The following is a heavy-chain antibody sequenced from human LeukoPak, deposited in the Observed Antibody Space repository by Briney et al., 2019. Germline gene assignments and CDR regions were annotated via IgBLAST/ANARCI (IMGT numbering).Heavy chain of an antibody. CDR1: GYTFTGYY. CDR3: ASSPDRNTIFGVVIRTSYYYYYMDV. V-gene: IGHV1-2*02. J-gene: IGHJ6*03. CDR2: IYPNSGGT. D-gene: IGHD3-3*01. Sequence: ASVKVSCKASGYTFTGYYMHWVRQAPGQGLEWMGWIYPNSGGTNYAQKFQGRVTMTRDTSISTAYMELSRLRSDDTAVYYCASSPDRNTIFGVVIRTSYYYYYMDVWGKGTTVTVSS.